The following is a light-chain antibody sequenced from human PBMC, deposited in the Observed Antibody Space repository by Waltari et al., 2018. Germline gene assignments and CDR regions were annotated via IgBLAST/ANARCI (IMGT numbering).Light chain of an antibody. J-gene: IGKJ4*01. V-gene: IGKV3-11*01. CDR3: QQRSSWPGVT. CDR2: DAS. CDR1: QSVSRY. Sequence: EVVLTQSPATLSLSPGERATLSCRASQSVSRYLAWYQQKPGQAPRLLIYDASNSATGIPARFSGSGSGTDFTLTISSLEPEDFAVYYCQQRSSWPGVTFGGGTKVEIK.